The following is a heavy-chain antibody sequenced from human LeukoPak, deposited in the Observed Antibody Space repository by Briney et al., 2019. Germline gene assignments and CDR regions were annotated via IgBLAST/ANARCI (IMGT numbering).Heavy chain of an antibody. D-gene: IGHD6-13*01. CDR1: GGSFSGYY. CDR3: ATGYSSSWYTYYYYMDV. CDR2: INHSGST. J-gene: IGHJ6*03. V-gene: IGHV4-34*01. Sequence: PSETLSLTCAVYGGSFSGYYWSWIRQPPGKGLEWIGEINHSGSTNYNPSLKGRVTISVDTSKNQFSLKLSSVTAADTAVYYCATGYSSSWYTYYYYMDVWGKGTTVTVSS.